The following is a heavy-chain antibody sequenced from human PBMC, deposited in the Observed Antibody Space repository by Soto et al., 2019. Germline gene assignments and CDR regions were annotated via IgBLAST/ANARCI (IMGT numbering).Heavy chain of an antibody. CDR1: GFTFTNYA. CDR2: VRGSGSFT. CDR3: VQDSIKGAYGY. Sequence: EVQLLESGGGLVQPGGSLRLSCAASGFTFTNYAMSWVRQAPGKGLDWVASVRGSGSFTYYADSVKGRFTISRDNSKNTVFLQMNSLRAEDTAIYYCVQDSIKGAYGYWGQGTLVFVSS. J-gene: IGHJ4*02. D-gene: IGHD3-16*01. V-gene: IGHV3-23*01.